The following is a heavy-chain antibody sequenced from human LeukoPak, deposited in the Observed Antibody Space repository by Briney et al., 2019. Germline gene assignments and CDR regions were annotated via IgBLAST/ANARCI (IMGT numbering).Heavy chain of an antibody. CDR2: TYYRSTWYN. D-gene: IGHD2-2*01. J-gene: IGHJ5*02. Sequence: SQTLSLTCAISGDSVSNNSVTWNWIRQSPSRGLEWLGRTYYRSTWYNDYAVSVRGRITVNPDTSKNQFSLHLNSVTPEDTAVYYCARRLTQYDCFDPWGQGVLVTVSS. V-gene: IGHV6-1*01. CDR3: ARRLTQYDCFDP. CDR1: GDSVSNNSVT.